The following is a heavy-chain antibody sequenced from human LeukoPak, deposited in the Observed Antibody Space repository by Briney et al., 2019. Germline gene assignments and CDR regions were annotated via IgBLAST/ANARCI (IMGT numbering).Heavy chain of an antibody. Sequence: SETLSLTCSVSGGSISSYYWSWIRQPPGKGLEWIEYIYYSGSTNYNPSLKSRVTILVDKSKDHFALKLSSVTAADTAVYSWASDRSIAAAGDLFYYCGQGTLVTVSS. D-gene: IGHD6-13*01. V-gene: IGHV4-59*01. J-gene: IGHJ4*02. CDR2: IYYSGST. CDR1: GGSISSYY. CDR3: ASDRSIAAAGDLFYY.